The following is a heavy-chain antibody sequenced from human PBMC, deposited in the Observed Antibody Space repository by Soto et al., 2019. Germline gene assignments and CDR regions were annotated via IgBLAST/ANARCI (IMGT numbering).Heavy chain of an antibody. D-gene: IGHD6-13*01. CDR3: ARVSAAGTRWFDS. CDR2: IDYRGRT. J-gene: IGHJ5*01. CDR1: GASISSGGFY. Sequence: QVQLQESGPGLVQPSQTLSLTCTVSGASISSGGFYWSWIRQFPGKGLEWIGYIDYRGRTFYNPSLKSRATISRDTSKSQFSLNVNSVTAEDTAVFYCARVSAAGTRWFDSWGQGTLVTVSS. V-gene: IGHV4-31*03.